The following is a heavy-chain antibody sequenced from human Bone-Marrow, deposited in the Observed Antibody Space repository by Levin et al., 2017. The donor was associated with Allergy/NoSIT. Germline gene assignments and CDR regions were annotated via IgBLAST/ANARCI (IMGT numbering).Heavy chain of an antibody. J-gene: IGHJ4*02. CDR2: IDWDDDK. Sequence: SGPTLVKPTQTLTLTCTFSGFSLSTREVCVSWIRQPPGKALEWLARIDWDDDKYYSTSLTTRLSISKDTSKNQVVLTMTDMDPVDTATYYCARIHNLGKQPSFDYWGQGTLVTVSS. CDR1: GFSLSTREVC. CDR3: ARIHNLGKQPSFDY. D-gene: IGHD7-27*01. V-gene: IGHV2-70*11.